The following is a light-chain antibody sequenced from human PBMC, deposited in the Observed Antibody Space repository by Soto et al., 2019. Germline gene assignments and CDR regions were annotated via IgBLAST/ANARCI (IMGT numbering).Light chain of an antibody. Sequence: QSALTQPASVSGSPGQSITISCTGTSSDVGGYNYVSWYQQHPGKAPKLMIYEVSNRPSGVSNRFSGSKSGNTASLTISGLQAEAEADDYCSSYTSSSTLSYVFGTGTKLTVL. CDR2: EVS. V-gene: IGLV2-14*01. CDR3: SSYTSSSTLSYV. J-gene: IGLJ1*01. CDR1: SSDVGGYNY.